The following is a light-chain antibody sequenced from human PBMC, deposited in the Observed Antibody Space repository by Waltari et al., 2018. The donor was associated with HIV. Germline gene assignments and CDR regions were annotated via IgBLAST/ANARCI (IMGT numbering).Light chain of an antibody. CDR3: CAYVGYGTKFV. CDR2: AVE. V-gene: IGLV2-23*02. J-gene: IGLJ1*01. CDR1: HPHAV. Sequence: ARAPPPSVSGSPGQSTTISCTALHPHAVPRYQLHPGKAPKVILYAVERRPSGISSRFSGFRAGKNAYLKISGLQAEDEADYFCCAYVGYGTKFVFGTGTRVTVL.